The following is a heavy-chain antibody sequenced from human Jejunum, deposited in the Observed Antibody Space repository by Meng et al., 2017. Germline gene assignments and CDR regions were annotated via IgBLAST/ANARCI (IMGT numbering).Heavy chain of an antibody. Sequence: SETLSLTCTVSTDSMKTYYWSWIRQPPGKGLEFIGYMFYSGTSNYNPSLKSRVTISVDTSKNRFSLKVTSVTAADTALYYCARSVRGYDYGYFDSWGPGTLVTVPS. CDR1: TDSMKTYY. CDR3: ARSVRGYDYGYFDS. J-gene: IGHJ4*02. V-gene: IGHV4-59*01. CDR2: MFYSGTS. D-gene: IGHD4/OR15-4a*01.